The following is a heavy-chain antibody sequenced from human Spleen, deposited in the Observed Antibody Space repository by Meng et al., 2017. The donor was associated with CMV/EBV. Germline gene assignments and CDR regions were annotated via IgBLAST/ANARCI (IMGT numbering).Heavy chain of an antibody. CDR3: GIDYNNYAWFDP. D-gene: IGHD4-11*01. J-gene: IGHJ5*02. Sequence: SGKASGGAFNTYAFTWVRRAPGQGLEWMGGITPMLGTTHYAQKFQGRVTITTDESTSTAYMELSSLRSGDTAVYYCGIDYNNYAWFDPWGQGTLVTVSS. CDR2: ITPMLGTT. CDR1: GGAFNTYA. V-gene: IGHV1-69*05.